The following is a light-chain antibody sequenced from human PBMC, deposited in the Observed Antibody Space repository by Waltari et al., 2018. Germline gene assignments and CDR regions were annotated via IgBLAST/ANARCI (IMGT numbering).Light chain of an antibody. Sequence: SSVLTQAPSVSVAPGQTATITRGGDNIGGRSVHWYPQRPGRAPILVVYLNSDRPSGIPDRFSGSKSGNAATLTISRVEAGDEADYYCHVWDGKTVMFGGGTKLTVL. V-gene: IGLV3-21*02. CDR3: HVWDGKTVM. CDR1: NIGGRS. J-gene: IGLJ3*02. CDR2: LNS.